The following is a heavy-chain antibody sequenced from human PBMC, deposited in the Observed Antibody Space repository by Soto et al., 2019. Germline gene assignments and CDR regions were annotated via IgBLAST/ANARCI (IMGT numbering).Heavy chain of an antibody. CDR1: GGAFSSYA. Sequence: SVKVSCKASGGAFSSYAISWVRQAPGQGLEWMGGIIPIFGTANYAQKFQGRVTITADESTSTAYMELSSLRSEDTAVYYCARALVGATLIGLAFDIWGQGTMVTVSS. D-gene: IGHD1-26*01. J-gene: IGHJ3*02. CDR2: IIPIFGTA. CDR3: ARALVGATLIGLAFDI. V-gene: IGHV1-69*13.